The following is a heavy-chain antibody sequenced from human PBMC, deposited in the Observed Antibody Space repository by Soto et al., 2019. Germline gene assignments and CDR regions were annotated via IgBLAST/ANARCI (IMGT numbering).Heavy chain of an antibody. CDR2: IYYSGST. CDR3: ARDAPSNKDYYYYGMDV. Sequence: QVQLQESGPGLVKPSQTLSLTCTVSGGSISSGGYYWSWIRQHPGKGLEWIGYIYYSGSTSYNPSLKGQVTISVNTSKNQFSLKLSSLTAADTAVYYCARDAPSNKDYYYYGMDVWGQGTTVTLSS. V-gene: IGHV4-31*01. J-gene: IGHJ6*02. CDR1: GGSISSGGYY.